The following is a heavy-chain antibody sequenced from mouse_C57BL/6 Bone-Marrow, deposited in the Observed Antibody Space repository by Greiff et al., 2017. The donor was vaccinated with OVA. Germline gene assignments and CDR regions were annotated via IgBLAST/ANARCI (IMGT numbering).Heavy chain of an antibody. J-gene: IGHJ1*03. Sequence: EVQLVESVAELVRPGASVKLSCTASGFNIKNTYMHWVKQRPEQGLEWIGRIDPANGNTKYAPKFQGTATITADTSSNTAYLQLSSLTSEDTAIYYCARAYGSSYGYFDVWGTGTTVTVSS. CDR3: ARAYGSSYGYFDV. CDR2: IDPANGNT. CDR1: GFNIKNTY. V-gene: IGHV14-3*01. D-gene: IGHD1-1*01.